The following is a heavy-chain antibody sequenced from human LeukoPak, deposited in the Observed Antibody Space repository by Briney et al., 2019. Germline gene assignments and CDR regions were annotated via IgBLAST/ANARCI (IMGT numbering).Heavy chain of an antibody. CDR2: IYYSGST. CDR1: GGSISSYY. CDR3: ARGDILTGYYDAFDI. Sequence: PSETLSLTCTVSGGSISSYYWSWIRQPPGKGLEWIGYIYYSGSTNYNPSLKSRVTISVDTSKNQFSLKLSSVTAADTAVYYCARGDILTGYYDAFDIWSQGTMVTVSS. J-gene: IGHJ3*02. V-gene: IGHV4-59*01. D-gene: IGHD3-9*01.